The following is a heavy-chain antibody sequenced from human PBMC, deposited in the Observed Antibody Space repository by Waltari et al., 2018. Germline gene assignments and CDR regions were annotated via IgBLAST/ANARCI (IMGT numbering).Heavy chain of an antibody. D-gene: IGHD5-12*01. CDR2: VYYSVTT. V-gene: IGHV4-39*01. CDR1: GDSISSSNYY. J-gene: IGHJ4*02. Sequence: QLQLQESGPGLVKPSETLSLSCSVSGDSISSSNYYWGWIRQPPGKGLEWIARVYYSVTTYYNPSLKSRATISADTSRNQFYLRLTSVTATDTAVYYCARSSAGMPRWLGDYWGQGILVTVSS. CDR3: ARSSAGMPRWLGDY.